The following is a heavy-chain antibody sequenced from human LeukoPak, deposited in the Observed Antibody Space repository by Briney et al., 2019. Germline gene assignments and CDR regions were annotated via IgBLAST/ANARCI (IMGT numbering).Heavy chain of an antibody. Sequence: SETLSLTRTVSGGSISSYYWSWIRQPPGKGLEWIGYIYYSGSTNYNPSLKSRVTISVDTSKNQFSLKLSSVTAADTAVYYCARSGYSSGWDYYYYYGMDVWGQGTTVTVSS. CDR1: GGSISSYY. CDR2: IYYSGST. J-gene: IGHJ6*02. CDR3: ARSGYSSGWDYYYYYGMDV. V-gene: IGHV4-59*01. D-gene: IGHD6-19*01.